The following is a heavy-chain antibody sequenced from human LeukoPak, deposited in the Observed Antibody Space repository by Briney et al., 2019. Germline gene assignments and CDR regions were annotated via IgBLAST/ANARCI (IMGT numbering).Heavy chain of an antibody. Sequence: SETLSLTCKVSGGSINSNSHYWDWLRQPPGKGLEFIGSIYYSGSTYYNPSLKSRVTMSVDTSKNQFSLKLSSVTAADTAVYYCARGHSSSWYFSNWFDPWGQGTLVTVSS. J-gene: IGHJ5*02. D-gene: IGHD6-13*01. CDR3: ARGHSSSWYFSNWFDP. V-gene: IGHV4-39*07. CDR1: GGSINSNSHY. CDR2: IYYSGST.